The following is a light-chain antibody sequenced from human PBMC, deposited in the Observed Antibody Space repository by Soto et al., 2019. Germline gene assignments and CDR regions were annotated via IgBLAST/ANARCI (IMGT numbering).Light chain of an antibody. V-gene: IGKV2-30*01. CDR2: KVS. CDR3: MQGTHWPLT. J-gene: IGKJ4*01. CDR1: QGLLDRDGNTY. Sequence: DVVMTQSPLSLPVTLGQPASISCRSTQGLLDRDGNTYLNWFQQRPGQSPRRLIYKVSNRDSGVPDRFSGSGSGTDFTLKISRVEADDVGVYYCMQGTHWPLTFGGGTKVEIK.